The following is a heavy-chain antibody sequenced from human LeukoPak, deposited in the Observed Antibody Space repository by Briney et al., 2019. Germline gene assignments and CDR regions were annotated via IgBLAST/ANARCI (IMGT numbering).Heavy chain of an antibody. Sequence: SETLSLTCTVSGGSISTFYWSWIRQPPGKGLEWIGYVDYSGSTNYNPSLKSRVTISVDTSNNQFSLNLSSVTAADTAVYYCARGGRGYSYEIDYWGQGTLVTVSS. CDR1: GGSISTFY. CDR3: ARGGRGYSYEIDY. D-gene: IGHD5-18*01. CDR2: VDYSGST. V-gene: IGHV4-59*01. J-gene: IGHJ4*02.